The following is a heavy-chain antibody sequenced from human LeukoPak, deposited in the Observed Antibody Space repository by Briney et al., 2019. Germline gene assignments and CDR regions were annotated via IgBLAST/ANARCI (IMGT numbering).Heavy chain of an antibody. CDR2: IYYSGST. D-gene: IGHD6-13*01. CDR1: GGSISSGDYY. V-gene: IGHV4-30-4*01. CDR3: ARDLSIAATTDY. J-gene: IGHJ4*02. Sequence: SQTLSLTCTVSGGSISSGDYYWSWIRQPPGKGLEWIGYIYYSGSTYYNPSLKSRVTISVDTSKNQFSLKLSSVTAADTAVYYCARDLSIAATTDYWGQGTLVTVSS.